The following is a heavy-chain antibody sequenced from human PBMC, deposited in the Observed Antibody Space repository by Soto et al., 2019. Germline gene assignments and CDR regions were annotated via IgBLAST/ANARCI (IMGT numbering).Heavy chain of an antibody. J-gene: IGHJ4*02. D-gene: IGHD4-17*01. CDR1: GVSVSNYY. V-gene: IGHV4-34*01. CDR2: INHLGST. CDR3: ASGGNSGAY. Sequence: TLSLTCAVYGVSVSNYYWSWIRQPPGKGLEWIGEINHLGSTNYNPSLKSRVTISIDTSKNQFSLKLNSVTAADTAVYFCASGGNSGAYWGQGTLVTSPQ.